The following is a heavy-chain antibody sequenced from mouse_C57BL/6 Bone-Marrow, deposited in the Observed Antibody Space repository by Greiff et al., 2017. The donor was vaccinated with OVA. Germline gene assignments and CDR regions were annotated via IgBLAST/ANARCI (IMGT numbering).Heavy chain of an antibody. CDR2: INPNNGGT. J-gene: IGHJ1*03. Sequence: VQLQQSGPELVKPGASVKISCKASGYTFTDYYMNWVKQSHGKSLEWIGDINPNNGGTSYNQKFKGKATLTADKSSSTAYMQLNSLTSEDSAVYFCAKGGIFWGTGTTVTVSS. V-gene: IGHV1-26*01. CDR1: GYTFTDYY. CDR3: AKGGIF.